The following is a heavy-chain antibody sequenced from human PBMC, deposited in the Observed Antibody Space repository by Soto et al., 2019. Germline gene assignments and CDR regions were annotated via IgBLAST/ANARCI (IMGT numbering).Heavy chain of an antibody. D-gene: IGHD6-6*01. V-gene: IGHV1-2*02. Sequence: ASVKVSCKASGYTFTGYYMHWVRQAPGQGLEWMGWINPNSGGTNYAQKFQGRVTMTRDTSISTAYMELSRLRSDDTAVYYCARARIAARYYYYGMDVWGQGTTVTVSS. CDR1: GYTFTGYY. CDR2: INPNSGGT. J-gene: IGHJ6*02. CDR3: ARARIAARYYYYGMDV.